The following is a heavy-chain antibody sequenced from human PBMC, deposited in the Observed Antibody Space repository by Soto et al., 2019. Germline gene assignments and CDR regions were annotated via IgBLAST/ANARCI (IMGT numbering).Heavy chain of an antibody. CDR2: IHKSGST. CDR1: GGSISSGDYY. D-gene: IGHD4-17*01. V-gene: IGHV4-30-4*01. CDR3: ARGGDYGDDEYFQH. J-gene: IGHJ1*01. Sequence: SETLSLTCTVSGGSISSGDYYWSWIRQPPGKGLEWIGYIHKSGSTHYNPSLKSRVTISVDTSKNEFSLKVTSVTAADTAVYYCARGGDYGDDEYFQHWGQGTLVTVS.